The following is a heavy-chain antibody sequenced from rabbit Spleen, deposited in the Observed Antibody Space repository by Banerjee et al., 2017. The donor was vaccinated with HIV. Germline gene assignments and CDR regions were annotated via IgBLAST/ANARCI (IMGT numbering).Heavy chain of an antibody. CDR3: ARDTASSFSSYGMDL. CDR2: IYASGGST. J-gene: IGHJ6*01. Sequence: QSLEESGGDLVKPGASLTLTCKASGFDLSSAYYMCWVRQAPGKGLELTACIYASGGSTWYASWAKGRFTISKTSSTTVTLQMTSLTAADTATYFCARDTASSFSSYGMDLWGPGTLVTVS. CDR1: GFDLSSAYY. V-gene: IGHV1S40*01. D-gene: IGHD8-1*01.